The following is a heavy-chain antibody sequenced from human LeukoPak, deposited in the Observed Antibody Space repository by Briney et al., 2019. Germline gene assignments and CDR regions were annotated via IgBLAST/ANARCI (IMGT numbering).Heavy chain of an antibody. CDR1: GFTFSTYW. CDR2: IKQDGSET. Sequence: GGSLRLSCATSGFTFSTYWMSWVRQAPGKGLEWVANIKQDGSETYYADSVKGRFTIVRDNAKNSLYLQMDSLRVEDTAVYYCAIGDGFDYWGQGTLVSVSS. V-gene: IGHV3-7*01. J-gene: IGHJ4*02. CDR3: AIGDGFDY.